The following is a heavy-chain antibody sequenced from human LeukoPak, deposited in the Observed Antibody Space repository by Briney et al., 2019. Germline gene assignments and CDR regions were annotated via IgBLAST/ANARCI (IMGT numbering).Heavy chain of an antibody. D-gene: IGHD6-19*01. J-gene: IGHJ4*02. Sequence: SETLSLTCTVSGYSISSGYYWGWIRQPPGKGLEWIGSIYHSGSTYYNPSLKSRVTISVDTSKNQFSLKLSSVTAADTAVYYCARRHWLVYFDYWGQGTLVTVSS. CDR3: ARRHWLVYFDY. CDR1: GYSISSGYY. V-gene: IGHV4-38-2*02. CDR2: IYHSGST.